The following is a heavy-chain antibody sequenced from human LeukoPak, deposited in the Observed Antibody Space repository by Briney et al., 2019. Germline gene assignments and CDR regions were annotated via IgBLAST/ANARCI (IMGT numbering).Heavy chain of an antibody. V-gene: IGHV3-9*03. CDR2: ISWNSYDI. D-gene: IGHD4/OR15-4a*01. Sequence: GRSLRLSCAASGFTFDEYGMHWVRQPPGKGGEWGSGISWNSYDIVYAESVKGRFTIYRDNAKNSMYMQMNSLRAEDMALYYCAKGVGTSYHYHMDVWGKGTTVIVSS. CDR3: AKGVGTSYHYHMDV. CDR1: GFTFDEYG. J-gene: IGHJ6*03.